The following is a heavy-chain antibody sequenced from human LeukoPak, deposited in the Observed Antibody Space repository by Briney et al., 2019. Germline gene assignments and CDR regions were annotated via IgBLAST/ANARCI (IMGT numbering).Heavy chain of an antibody. D-gene: IGHD2-2*01. CDR2: IIPIFGTA. CDR3: ARVSYPWNYFDY. V-gene: IGHV1-69*05. Sequence: SVKVSCKASGGTFSSYAISWVRQAPGQGLEWMGGIIPIFGTANYAQKLQGRVTMTTDTSTSTAYMELRSLRSDDTAVYYCARVSYPWNYFDYWGQGTQVTVSS. CDR1: GGTFSSYA. J-gene: IGHJ4*02.